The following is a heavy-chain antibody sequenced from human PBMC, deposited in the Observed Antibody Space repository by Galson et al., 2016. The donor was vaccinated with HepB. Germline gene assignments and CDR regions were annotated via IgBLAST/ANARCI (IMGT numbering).Heavy chain of an antibody. CDR1: GGSIRSTNW. V-gene: IGHV4-4*02. J-gene: IGHJ6*02. Sequence: SETLSLTCAVSGGSIRSTNWWNWVRQSPGKGLEWIGEIYHGGGTNYHPSLKSRVTISVDKSKNHFSLKLSSVTAADTAVYYCAAKVRRDNYYYGLDVWGQGTTVTVSS. CDR2: IYHGGGT. CDR3: AAKVRRDNYYYGLDV. D-gene: IGHD2-21*01.